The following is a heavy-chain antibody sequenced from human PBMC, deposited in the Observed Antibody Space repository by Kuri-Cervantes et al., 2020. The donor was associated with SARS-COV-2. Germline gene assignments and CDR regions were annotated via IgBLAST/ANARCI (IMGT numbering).Heavy chain of an antibody. D-gene: IGHD3-3*01. J-gene: IGHJ4*02. CDR1: GFTFSSYA. CDR2: ISYDGSNK. CDR3: ARDQGLRCLEWDGIDY. V-gene: IGHV3-30-3*01. Sequence: GGSLRLSCAASGFTFSSYAMHWVRQAPGKGLEWVAVISYDGSNKYYADSVKGRFTISRDNSKNTLYLQMNSLRAEDTAVYYCARDQGLRCLEWDGIDYWGQGTLVTVSS.